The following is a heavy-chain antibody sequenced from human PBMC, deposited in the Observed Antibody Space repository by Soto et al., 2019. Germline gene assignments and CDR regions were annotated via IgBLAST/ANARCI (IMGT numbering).Heavy chain of an antibody. CDR1: GFTFSNYW. CDR2: INKDGSRG. J-gene: IGHJ4*02. D-gene: IGHD1-1*01. V-gene: IGHV3-74*01. Sequence: GGSLRLSCAASGFTFSNYWMHWVRQAPGKGLVWVSRINKDGSRGDYADSVKGRFTISRDNAKNTLYLQMNSLRAEDTAVYYCARDLSWNLADYCGQGTSVTVSS. CDR3: ARDLSWNLADY.